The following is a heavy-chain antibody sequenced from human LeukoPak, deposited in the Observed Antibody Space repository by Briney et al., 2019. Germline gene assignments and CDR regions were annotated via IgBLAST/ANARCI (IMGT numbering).Heavy chain of an antibody. Sequence: GESLKISCKGSGYSFTSYWIGWVRQMPGKGMEWMGVIYPGDLRVRYNPSFQGQVTISVDKSINTAYLRWVSLRASDSAMYYCACRDLTSTWSFPWGQGTLVTVSS. CDR2: IYPGDLRV. D-gene: IGHD6-13*01. V-gene: IGHV5-51*01. CDR3: ACRDLTSTWSFP. CDR1: GYSFTSYW. J-gene: IGHJ5*02.